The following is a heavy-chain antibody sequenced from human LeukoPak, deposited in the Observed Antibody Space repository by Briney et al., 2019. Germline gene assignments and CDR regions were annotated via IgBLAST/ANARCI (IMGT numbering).Heavy chain of an antibody. D-gene: IGHD4-17*01. V-gene: IGHV1-2*02. J-gene: IGHJ4*02. CDR2: INPNSGGT. Sequence: ASVKVSCKASGYTFTGYYMHWVRQAPGQGLEWMGWINPNSGGTNYAQKFQGRVAMTRDPSISTAYMELSRLRSDDTAVYYCARDGYGDYAGRYYWGQGTLVTVSS. CDR3: ARDGYGDYAGRYY. CDR1: GYTFTGYY.